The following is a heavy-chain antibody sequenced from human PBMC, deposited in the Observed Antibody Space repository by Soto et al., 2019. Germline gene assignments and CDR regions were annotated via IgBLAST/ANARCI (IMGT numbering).Heavy chain of an antibody. CDR2: ISSSSSTI. CDR3: ARDSPLVVTALPYWYFDF. D-gene: IGHD2-21*02. CDR1: GFTFSSYS. V-gene: IGHV3-48*02. Sequence: GGSLRLSCAASGFTFSSYSMNWVRQAPGKGLEWVSYISSSSSTIYYADSVKGRFTISRDNAKNSLYLQMNSLRDEDTAVYYCARDSPLVVTALPYWYFDFWGRGTLVPVSS. J-gene: IGHJ2*01.